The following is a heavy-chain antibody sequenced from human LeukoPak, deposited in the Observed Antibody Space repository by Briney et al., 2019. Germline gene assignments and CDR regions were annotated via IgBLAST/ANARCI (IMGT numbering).Heavy chain of an antibody. V-gene: IGHV4-34*01. CDR3: ARTRLGVYYYYYYMDV. CDR2: INHSGST. Sequence: KASETLSLTCAVYGGSFSGYYWSWIRQPPGKGLEWIGEINHSGSTNSNPSLKSRVTISVDTSKNQFSLKLSSVTAADTAVYYCARTRLGVYYYYYYMDVWGKGTTVTVSS. D-gene: IGHD3-16*01. CDR1: GGSFSGYY. J-gene: IGHJ6*03.